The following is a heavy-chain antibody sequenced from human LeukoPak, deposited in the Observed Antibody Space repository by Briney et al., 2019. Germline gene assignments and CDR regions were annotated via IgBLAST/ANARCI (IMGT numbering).Heavy chain of an antibody. CDR3: ARDLVENSRGHDF. D-gene: IGHD2-15*01. CDR1: GGSISRYY. V-gene: IGHV4-59*12. Sequence: SSETLSLTCTVSGGSISRYYWSWIRQSPGKGLEWIGFISYTGSTEYYPSLKSRVTISVDTSKNQFSLKLSSVTAADTAVYYCARDLVENSRGHDFWGQGILVIVSS. J-gene: IGHJ4*02. CDR2: ISYTGST.